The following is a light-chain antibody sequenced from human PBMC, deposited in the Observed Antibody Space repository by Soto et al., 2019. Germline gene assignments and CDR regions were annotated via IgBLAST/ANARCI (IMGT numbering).Light chain of an antibody. Sequence: DIQMIKARSTLAAAEGVGVTVTCRASQSLGIWLAWHQQKPGKAPKLLIYDASTLKSGVPSRFSGSGSGTKYNLTILSLQPDDFATFYCQEYNSYSGTFGHGTKVDIK. J-gene: IGKJ1*01. CDR2: DAS. CDR1: QSLGIW. V-gene: IGKV1-5*01. CDR3: QEYNSYSGT.